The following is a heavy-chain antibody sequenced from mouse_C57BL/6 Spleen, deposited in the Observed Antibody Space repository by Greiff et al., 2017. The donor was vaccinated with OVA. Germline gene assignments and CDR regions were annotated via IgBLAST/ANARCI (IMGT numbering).Heavy chain of an antibody. D-gene: IGHD2-3*01. V-gene: IGHV1-26*01. CDR3: ARALLLDAMDY. CDR2: INPNNGGT. Sequence: EVQLQQSGPELVKPGASVKISCKASGYTFTDYYMNWVKQSHGKSLEWIGDINPNNGGTSYNQKFKGKATLTVDKSSSTAYMELRSLTSEDSAVYYCARALLLDAMDYWGQGTSVTVSS. CDR1: GYTFTDYY. J-gene: IGHJ4*01.